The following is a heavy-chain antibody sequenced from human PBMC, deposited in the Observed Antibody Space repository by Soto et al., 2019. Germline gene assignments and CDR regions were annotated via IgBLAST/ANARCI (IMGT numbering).Heavy chain of an antibody. J-gene: IGHJ6*02. Sequence: GGSLRLSCAASAFTFTSYGMNCFRQAPREGPDWVSGVSGSGGSAYYADSVKGRFTSSRHNSKNTLYLQMNSLRAEDTAVYYCAKDFSTAHTYGIDYYYSYGMDVWGQGTTVTVAS. CDR1: AFTFTSYG. CDR3: AKDFSTAHTYGIDYYYSYGMDV. D-gene: IGHD5-18*01. V-gene: IGHV3-23*01. CDR2: VSGSGGSA.